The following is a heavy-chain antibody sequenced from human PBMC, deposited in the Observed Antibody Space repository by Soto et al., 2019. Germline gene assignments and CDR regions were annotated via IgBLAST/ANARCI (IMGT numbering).Heavy chain of an antibody. V-gene: IGHV4-59*08. CDR3: ARLSTSGWYGWFDP. CDR2: IYYSGST. Sequence: SETLSLTCTVSGGSISSYYWNWIRQPPGKGLEWIGYIYYSGSTNYNPSLKSRVTISVDTSKNQFTLKLSSVTAADTAVYYCARLSTSGWYGWFDPWGQGTLVTVSS. CDR1: GGSISSYY. J-gene: IGHJ5*02. D-gene: IGHD6-19*01.